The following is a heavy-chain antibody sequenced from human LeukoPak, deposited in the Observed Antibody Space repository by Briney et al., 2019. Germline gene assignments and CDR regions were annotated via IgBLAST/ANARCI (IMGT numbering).Heavy chain of an antibody. J-gene: IGHJ4*02. Sequence: GESLKISCKGSGYSFTSHWIGWVRQMPGKGLEWMGIIYPGDSDTRYSPSFQGQVTISADKSISTAYLQWSSLKASDTAMYYCARRGYCSGGSCYKGYYFDYWGQGTLVTVSS. CDR2: IYPGDSDT. V-gene: IGHV5-51*01. CDR1: GYSFTSHW. D-gene: IGHD2-15*01. CDR3: ARRGYCSGGSCYKGYYFDY.